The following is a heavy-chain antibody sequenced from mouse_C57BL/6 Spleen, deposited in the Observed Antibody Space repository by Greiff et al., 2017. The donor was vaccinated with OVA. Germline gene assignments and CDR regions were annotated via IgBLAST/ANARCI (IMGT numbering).Heavy chain of an antibody. D-gene: IGHD2-3*01. Sequence: QVQLKQPGAELVMPGASVKLSCKASGYTFTSYWMHWVKQRPGQGLEWIGEIDPSDSYTNYNQKFKGKSTLTVDKSSSTAYMQLSSLTSEDSAVYYCARGMATRGYFDVWGTGTTVTVSS. J-gene: IGHJ1*03. CDR1: GYTFTSYW. CDR2: IDPSDSYT. CDR3: ARGMATRGYFDV. V-gene: IGHV1-69*01.